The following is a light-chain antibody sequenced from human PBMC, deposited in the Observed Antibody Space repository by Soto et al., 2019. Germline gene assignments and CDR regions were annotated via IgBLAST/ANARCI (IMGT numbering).Light chain of an antibody. CDR1: QSISNY. Sequence: DIQMTQSPSSLSASVGDRVTITCRASQSISNYLNWYQQKPGKAPKLLIYAASRFQSGVPSKFSGSGSGTDLTLTISSLQPEDFATYYCQQSYSTPWTFGQGTKVDIK. J-gene: IGKJ1*01. CDR3: QQSYSTPWT. CDR2: AAS. V-gene: IGKV1-39*01.